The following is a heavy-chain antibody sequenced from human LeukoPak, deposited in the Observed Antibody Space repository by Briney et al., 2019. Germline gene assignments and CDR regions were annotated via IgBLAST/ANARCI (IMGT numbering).Heavy chain of an antibody. CDR1: GFTFTNYW. CDR2: IIPIFGTA. CDR3: AREGVAAVPNYYYMDV. D-gene: IGHD6-13*01. V-gene: IGHV1-69*06. Sequence: GGSLRLSCVASGFTFTNYWMTWVRQAPGKGLEWVGGIIPIFGTANYAQKFQGRVTITADKSTSTAYMELSSLRSDDTAAYYCAREGVAAVPNYYYMDVWGKGTTVTVSS. J-gene: IGHJ6*03.